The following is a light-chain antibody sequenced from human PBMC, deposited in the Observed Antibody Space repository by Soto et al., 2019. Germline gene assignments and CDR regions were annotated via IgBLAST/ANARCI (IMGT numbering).Light chain of an antibody. Sequence: DIQMTQSPSSLSASVGDRVTITCRASQNIVSRYLSWYQQRPGRAPNLLISGAFNLQSGVPSRFSGSGSGTDFTLTISSVLPEDFATYFCQQTHSSPLTFGGGTKVEIK. J-gene: IGKJ4*01. CDR3: QQTHSSPLT. CDR2: GAF. CDR1: QNIVSRY. V-gene: IGKV1-39*01.